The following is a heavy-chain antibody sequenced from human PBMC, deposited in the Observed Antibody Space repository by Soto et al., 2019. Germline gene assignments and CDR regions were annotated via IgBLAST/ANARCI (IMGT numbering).Heavy chain of an antibody. J-gene: IGHJ5*02. CDR3: ARQPYDSTGYYYGA. D-gene: IGHD3-22*01. V-gene: IGHV4-39*01. Sequence: QLQLQESGPGLVKPSETLSLTCTVSGGSFSSSTYYWGWLRQPPGKGLEWIGSMYSGGNTYYNPSLKGRVTVSVDTSKNHFSLKLTSVTAADTAMYYCARQPYDSTGYYYGAWGQGTLVTGSS. CDR2: MYSGGNT. CDR1: GGSFSSSTYY.